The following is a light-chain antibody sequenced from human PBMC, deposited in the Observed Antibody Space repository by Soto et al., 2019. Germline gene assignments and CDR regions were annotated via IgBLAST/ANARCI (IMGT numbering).Light chain of an antibody. CDR2: EVT. CDR3: SSYTTSSTLG. V-gene: IGLV2-14*01. Sequence: QSALTQPASVSGSPGQSITISCTGTSSDVGANDYVSWYQQHPGKAPKLMIYEVTNRPSGVSNRFSGSKSGNTASLTISGLQAEEAADYYCSSYTTSSTLGFGTGTKLTVL. CDR1: SSDVGANDY. J-gene: IGLJ1*01.